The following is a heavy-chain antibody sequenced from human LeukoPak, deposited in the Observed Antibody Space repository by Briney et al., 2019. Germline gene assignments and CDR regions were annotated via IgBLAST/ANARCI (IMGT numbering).Heavy chain of an antibody. J-gene: IGHJ3*02. CDR2: IYTSGST. Sequence: SETLSLTCTVSGGSISSYYWGWIRQTAGKGLEWIGRIYTSGSTNYNPSLKSRVTISVDTSKNQFSLKLSSVTAADTAVYYCAREGKDYGGKSILARDAFDIWGQGTMVTVSS. CDR1: GGSISSYY. CDR3: AREGKDYGGKSILARDAFDI. D-gene: IGHD4-23*01. V-gene: IGHV4-4*07.